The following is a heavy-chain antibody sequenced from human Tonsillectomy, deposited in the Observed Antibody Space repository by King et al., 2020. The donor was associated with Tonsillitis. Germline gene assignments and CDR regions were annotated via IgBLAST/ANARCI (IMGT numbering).Heavy chain of an antibody. CDR3: ARGGSGGGYSYGYWFDP. D-gene: IGHD5-18*01. V-gene: IGHV1-69*01. CDR1: GGTFSSYA. CDR2: IIPIFGTA. J-gene: IGHJ5*02. Sequence: QLVQSGAEVKKPGSSVKVSCKASGGTFSSYAISWVRQAPGQGLEWMGGIIPIFGTANYAQKFQGRVTITAGESTSTAYMELSSLRSEDTAVYYCARGGSGGGYSYGYWFDPWGQGTLVTVSS.